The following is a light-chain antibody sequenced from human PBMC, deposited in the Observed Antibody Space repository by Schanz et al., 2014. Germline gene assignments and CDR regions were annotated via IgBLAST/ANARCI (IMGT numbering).Light chain of an antibody. Sequence: EIVMTQSPVTLSVSPGERATLSCRASQSVDSNLAWYQQKSGQAPRLLIYGASTRAAGIPARFSGSGSGTDFTLTISSLQSEDFAVYYCQHYNNWPPRGTFGQGTKVDIK. J-gene: IGKJ1*01. CDR3: QHYNNWPPRGT. V-gene: IGKV3-15*01. CDR1: QSVDSN. CDR2: GAS.